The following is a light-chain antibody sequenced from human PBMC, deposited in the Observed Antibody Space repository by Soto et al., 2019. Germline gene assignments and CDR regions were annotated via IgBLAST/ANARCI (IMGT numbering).Light chain of an antibody. V-gene: IGLV2-14*01. CDR3: SSYTSSSTHG. Sequence: QSALTQPASVSGSPGQSITISCTGTSSDVGGYNYVSWYQQHPGKAPKLMIYEVSNRPSGVSNRFSGSKSGNTASLTISGLQAEEEADYYCSSYTSSSTHGFGTGTKLTVL. CDR1: SSDVGGYNY. J-gene: IGLJ1*01. CDR2: EVS.